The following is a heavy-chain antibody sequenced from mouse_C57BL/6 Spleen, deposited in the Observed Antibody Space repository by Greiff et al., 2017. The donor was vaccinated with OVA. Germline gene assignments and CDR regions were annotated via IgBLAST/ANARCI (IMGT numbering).Heavy chain of an antibody. V-gene: IGHV1-15*01. CDR3: TRRGWDWFAY. CDR2: IDPETGGT. CDR1: GYTFTDYE. D-gene: IGHD3-3*01. J-gene: IGHJ3*01. Sequence: QVQLQQSGAELVRPGASVTLSCKASGYTFTDYEMHWVKQTPVHGLEWIGAIDPETGGTAYNQKFKGKAILTADKSSSTAYMELRSLTSEDSAVYYCTRRGWDWFAYWGQGTLVTVSA.